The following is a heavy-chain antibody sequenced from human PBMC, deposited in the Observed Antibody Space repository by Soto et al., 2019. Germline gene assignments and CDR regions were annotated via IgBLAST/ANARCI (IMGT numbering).Heavy chain of an antibody. CDR3: AKERIAVAGTFRGGLDY. Sequence: QVQLVESGGGVVQPGRSLRLSCAASGFTFSSYGMHWVRQAPGKGLEWVAVISYDGSNKYYVDSVKGRFTISRDNSKNTLYLQMNSLRAEDTAVYYCAKERIAVAGTFRGGLDYWGQGTLVTVSS. CDR1: GFTFSSYG. D-gene: IGHD6-19*01. V-gene: IGHV3-30*18. J-gene: IGHJ4*02. CDR2: ISYDGSNK.